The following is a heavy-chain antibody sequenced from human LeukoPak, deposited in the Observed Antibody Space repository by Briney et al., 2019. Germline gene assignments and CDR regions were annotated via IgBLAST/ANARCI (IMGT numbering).Heavy chain of an antibody. CDR2: INPNSGGT. J-gene: IGHJ4*02. D-gene: IGHD2-2*01. Sequence: ASVKVSCKASGYTFTSYGISWVRQAPGQGLEWMGWINPNSGGTNYAQKFQGRVTMTRDTSISTAYMELSRLRSDDTAVYYCARVRHIVVVPAAMDYWGQGTLVTVSS. CDR1: GYTFTSYG. V-gene: IGHV1-2*02. CDR3: ARVRHIVVVPAAMDY.